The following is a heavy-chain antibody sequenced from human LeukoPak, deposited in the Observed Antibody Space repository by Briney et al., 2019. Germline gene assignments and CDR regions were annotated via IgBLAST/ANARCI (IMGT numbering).Heavy chain of an antibody. V-gene: IGHV3-21*01. Sequence: PGGSLRLSCAASGFTFSSYNMIWVRQAPGKGLEWVSSISTSSSYIYYADSVKGRFTISRDNAKNSLFLQVNSLSAEDTAVYYCARDCGGSCYSGQTYFSYYYGMDVWGQGTTVTVSS. J-gene: IGHJ6*02. CDR1: GFTFSSYN. CDR3: ARDCGGSCYSGQTYFSYYYGMDV. D-gene: IGHD2-15*01. CDR2: ISTSSSYI.